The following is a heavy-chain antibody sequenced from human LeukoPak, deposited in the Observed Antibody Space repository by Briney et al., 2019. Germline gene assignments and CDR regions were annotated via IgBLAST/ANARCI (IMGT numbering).Heavy chain of an antibody. CDR3: ARDSSYYYDSSGYYGLNWFDP. CDR2: IYYSGST. J-gene: IGHJ5*02. Sequence: KPGGSLRLSCAASGFTFSSYWMSWVRQPPGKGLEWIGSIYYSGSTYYNPSLKSRVTISVDTSKNQFSLKLSSVTAADTAVYYCARDSSYYYDSSGYYGLNWFDPWGQGTLVTVSS. D-gene: IGHD3-22*01. V-gene: IGHV4-39*07. CDR1: GFTFSSYW.